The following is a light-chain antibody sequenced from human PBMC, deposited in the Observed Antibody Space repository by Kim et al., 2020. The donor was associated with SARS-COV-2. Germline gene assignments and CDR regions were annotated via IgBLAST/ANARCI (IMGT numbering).Light chain of an antibody. CDR2: WAS. Sequence: ATLNCKSSQTVLYNSNDKNYLAWYQQKPGQAPKLLIYWASIRESGVSDRFSGSGSETDFTLTISSLQAEDVAVYYCQQYYSTPPSFGQGTKLEI. CDR3: QQYYSTPPS. V-gene: IGKV4-1*01. CDR1: QTVLYNSNDKNY. J-gene: IGKJ2*03.